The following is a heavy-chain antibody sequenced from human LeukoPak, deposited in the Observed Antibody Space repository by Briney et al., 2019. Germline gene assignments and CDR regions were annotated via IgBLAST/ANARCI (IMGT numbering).Heavy chain of an antibody. Sequence: GGSLRLSCEASGFTFSGYEMNWVRQAPGKGLEWISYICGRGVTTFSADSVKGRFTISRDDAKNLLYLQMNSLRAEDTAVYYCARGGSIAARPIDYWGQGTLVTVSS. V-gene: IGHV3-48*03. J-gene: IGHJ4*02. CDR2: ICGRGVTT. CDR1: GFTFSGYE. D-gene: IGHD6-6*01. CDR3: ARGGSIAARPIDY.